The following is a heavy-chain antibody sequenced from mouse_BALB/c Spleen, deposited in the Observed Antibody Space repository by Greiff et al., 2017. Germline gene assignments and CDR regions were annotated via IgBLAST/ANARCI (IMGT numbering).Heavy chain of an antibody. V-gene: IGHV3-8*02. D-gene: IGHD1-1*01. CDR2: ISYSGST. J-gene: IGHJ4*01. Sequence: DVKLQESGPSLVKPSQTLSLTCSVTGDSITSGYWNWIRKFPGNKLEYMGYISYSGSTYYNPSLKSRISITRDTSKNQYYLQLNSVTTEDTATYYCARYYGPYYYAMDYWGQGTSVTVSS. CDR1: GDSITSGY. CDR3: ARYYGPYYYAMDY.